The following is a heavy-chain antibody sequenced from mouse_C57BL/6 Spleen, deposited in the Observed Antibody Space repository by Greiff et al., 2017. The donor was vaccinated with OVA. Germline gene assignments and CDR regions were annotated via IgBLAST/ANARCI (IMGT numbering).Heavy chain of an antibody. CDR1: GYSITSGYY. J-gene: IGHJ4*01. CDR3: ARENTTVSY. V-gene: IGHV3-6*01. CDR2: ISYDGSN. D-gene: IGHD1-1*01. Sequence: ESGPGLVKPSQSLSLTCSATGYSITSGYYCNWIRQPPGNKLEWMGNISYDGSNYYNPSLKNRISITRDTSKNQFFLKLNSVTTEDTATYYCARENTTVSYWGQGTSVTVSS.